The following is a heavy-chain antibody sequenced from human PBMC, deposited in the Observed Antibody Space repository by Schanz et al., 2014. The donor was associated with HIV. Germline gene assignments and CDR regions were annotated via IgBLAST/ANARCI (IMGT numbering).Heavy chain of an antibody. Sequence: QVQLVESGGGLVKPGGSLRLSCAASGFTFSDYYMSWIRQAPGKGLEWVSYISSSGSTIHYADSVKGRFTISRDNSRNMLYLQMNNLRADDTAVYFCAKDRIMMVTFRGFDYWGQGTLVTVSS. V-gene: IGHV3-11*01. CDR3: AKDRIMMVTFRGFDY. D-gene: IGHD3-16*01. J-gene: IGHJ4*02. CDR1: GFTFSDYY. CDR2: ISSSGSTI.